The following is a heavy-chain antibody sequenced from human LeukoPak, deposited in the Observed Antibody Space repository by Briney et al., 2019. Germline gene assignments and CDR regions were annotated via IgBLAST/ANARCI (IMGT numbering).Heavy chain of an antibody. V-gene: IGHV1-2*02. CDR2: INPNSGGT. D-gene: IGHD5-18*01. Sequence: ASVKVSCKASGYTFTGYYMHWVRQAPGQGLEWMGWINPNSGGTNYAQKFRGRVTMTRDTSISTAYMELSRLRSDDTAVYYCARPFSDTAMGEIYYFDYWGQGTLVTVSS. J-gene: IGHJ4*02. CDR1: GYTFTGYY. CDR3: ARPFSDTAMGEIYYFDY.